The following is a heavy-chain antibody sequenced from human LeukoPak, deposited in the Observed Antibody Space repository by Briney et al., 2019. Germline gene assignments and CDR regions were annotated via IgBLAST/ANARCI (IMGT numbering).Heavy chain of an antibody. D-gene: IGHD3-22*01. CDR3: AKAYYYYSSGYPDC. CDR2: ISSSGSTI. Sequence: PGGSLRLSCAASGFTFSDYYMSWIRQAPGKGLEWVSYISSSGSTIYYADSVKGRFTISRDNAKNSLYLQMNSLRAEDTALYYCAKAYYYYSSGYPDCWGQGTLVTVSS. CDR1: GFTFSDYY. V-gene: IGHV3-11*01. J-gene: IGHJ4*02.